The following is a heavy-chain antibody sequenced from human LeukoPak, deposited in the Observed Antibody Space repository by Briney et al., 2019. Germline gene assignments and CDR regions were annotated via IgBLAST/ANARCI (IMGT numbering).Heavy chain of an antibody. CDR2: ISGSGGST. J-gene: IGHJ5*02. CDR1: GFTFSSYA. D-gene: IGHD3-10*01. Sequence: GGSLRLSCAASGFTFSSYAMSWVRQAPGRGLEWVSAISGSGGSTYYADSVKGRFTISRDNSKNTLYLQMNSLRAEDTAVYYCAKDMVRGVMGWFDPWGQGTLVTVSS. CDR3: AKDMVRGVMGWFDP. V-gene: IGHV3-23*01.